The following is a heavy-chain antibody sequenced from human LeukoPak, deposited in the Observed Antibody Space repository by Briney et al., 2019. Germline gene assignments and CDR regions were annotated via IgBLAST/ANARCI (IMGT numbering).Heavy chain of an antibody. CDR2: IYYSGST. CDR1: GGSFSGYY. J-gene: IGHJ3*02. V-gene: IGHV4-59*01. CDR3: ARDRGSSGWYGDVFDI. Sequence: SETLSLTCAVYGGSFSGYYWSWIRQPPGKGLEWIGYIYYSGSTNYNPSLKSRVTISVDTSKNQFSLKLSSVTAADTAVYYCARDRGSSGWYGDVFDIWGQGTMVTVSS. D-gene: IGHD6-19*01.